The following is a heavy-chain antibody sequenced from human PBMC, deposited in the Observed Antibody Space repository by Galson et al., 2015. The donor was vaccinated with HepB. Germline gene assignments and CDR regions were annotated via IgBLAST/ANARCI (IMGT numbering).Heavy chain of an antibody. CDR1: GFIFSNYG. Sequence: LRLSCAASGFIFSNYGMHWVRQAPGKGLEWVALIWRGGTNKYYSDSVKGRFTISRDNSKNILYLQMNSLRAEDTAVYYCVREHNSGWYLDHWGQGALVTVSS. V-gene: IGHV3-33*01. CDR2: IWRGGTNK. CDR3: VREHNSGWYLDH. D-gene: IGHD6-19*01. J-gene: IGHJ4*02.